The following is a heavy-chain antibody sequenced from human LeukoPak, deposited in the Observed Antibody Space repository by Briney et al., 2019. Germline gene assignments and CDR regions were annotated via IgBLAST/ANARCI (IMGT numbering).Heavy chain of an antibody. CDR2: ISYDGSNK. J-gene: IGHJ4*02. CDR1: GFTFSSYA. D-gene: IGHD6-19*01. CDR3: ARTLGSGWYYFDY. V-gene: IGHV3-30-3*01. Sequence: TGGSLRLSCAASGFTFSSYAMHWVRQAPGKGLEWVAVISYDGSNKYYADSVKGRFTISRDNSKNTLYLQMNSLRAEDTAVYYCARTLGSGWYYFDYWGQGTLVTVSS.